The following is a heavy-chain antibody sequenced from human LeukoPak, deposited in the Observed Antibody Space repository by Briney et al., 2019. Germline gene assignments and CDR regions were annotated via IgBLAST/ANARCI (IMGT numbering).Heavy chain of an antibody. D-gene: IGHD6-19*01. V-gene: IGHV4-59*08. CDR2: IYYSGST. Sequence: PSETLSLTCTVSGGSIGSYYWSWIRQPPGMGLEWIGYIYYSGSTNYNPSLKSRVTISVDTSKNQFSLKLSSVTAADTAVYYCARHSSGWYDYWGQGTLVTVSS. CDR3: ARHSSGWYDY. J-gene: IGHJ4*02. CDR1: GGSIGSYY.